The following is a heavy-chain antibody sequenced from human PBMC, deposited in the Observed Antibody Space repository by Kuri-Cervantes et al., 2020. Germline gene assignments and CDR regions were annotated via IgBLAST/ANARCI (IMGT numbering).Heavy chain of an antibody. D-gene: IGHD6-13*01. Sequence: ASVKVSCKASGYTFTSYYMHWVRQAPGQGLEWMGWINPNSGGTNYAQKFQGRVTMTRDTSISTAYMELSRLRSDDTAVYHCARDRFSSSSWYAFDYWGQGTLVTVSS. CDR2: INPNSGGT. V-gene: IGHV1-2*02. CDR1: GYTFTSYY. CDR3: ARDRFSSSSWYAFDY. J-gene: IGHJ4*02.